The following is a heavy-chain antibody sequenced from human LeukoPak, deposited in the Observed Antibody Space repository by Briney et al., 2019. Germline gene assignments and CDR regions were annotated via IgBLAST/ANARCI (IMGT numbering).Heavy chain of an antibody. V-gene: IGHV4-39*01. CDR3: ARGAKRYFDL. CDR2: IYYSGST. Sequence: SETLSLTCTVSGGSISSSSYYWGWICQPPGKGLEWIGSIYYSGSTYYNPSLKSRVTISVDTSKNQFSLKLSSVTAADTAVYYCARGAKRYFDLWGRGTLVTVSS. CDR1: GGSISSSSYY. J-gene: IGHJ2*01.